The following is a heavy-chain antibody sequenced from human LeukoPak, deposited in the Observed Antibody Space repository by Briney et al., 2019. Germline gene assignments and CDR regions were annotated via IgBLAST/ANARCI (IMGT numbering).Heavy chain of an antibody. V-gene: IGHV3-15*01. CDR2: IRSKNDGGTI. CDR3: TTARTMKGY. CDR1: GFTFSNAW. J-gene: IGHJ4*02. Sequence: GGSLRLSCAASGFTFSNAWMAWVRQAPGKGLEWVGRIRSKNDGGTIGYAAPVKDRFTISRDDSKNTLYLQMNSLEIEDTAVYFCTTARTMKGYWGQGTLVTVSS. D-gene: IGHD3-22*01.